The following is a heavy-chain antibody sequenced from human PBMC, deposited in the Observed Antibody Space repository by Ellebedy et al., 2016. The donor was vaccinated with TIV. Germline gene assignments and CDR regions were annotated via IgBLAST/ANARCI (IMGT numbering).Heavy chain of an antibody. CDR2: IWFDGSNK. J-gene: IGHJ4*02. CDR3: AREFGDYYFDY. CDR1: GFTFSSYG. Sequence: GESLKISCAASGFTFSSYGMHWVRQAPGKGLEWVAGIWFDGSNKNFADSVKGRFTISRVNSKKTLYLQMNSLTAEDTAVYYCAREFGDYYFDYWGQGTLVTVSS. D-gene: IGHD4-17*01. V-gene: IGHV3-33*08.